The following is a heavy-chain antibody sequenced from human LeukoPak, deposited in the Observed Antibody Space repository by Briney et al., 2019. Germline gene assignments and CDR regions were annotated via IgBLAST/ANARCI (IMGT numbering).Heavy chain of an antibody. CDR1: GGSISTYY. CDR2: MKQDGSEK. J-gene: IGHJ4*02. Sequence: ETLSLTCTVSGGSISTYYWSWIRQPPGKGLEWVANMKQDGSEKYYVDSVKGRFTISRDNAKNSLYLEMNSLRVEDTAVYYCARDLGHTGYDLYDYWGQGTLVTVSS. CDR3: ARDLGHTGYDLYDY. D-gene: IGHD5-12*01. V-gene: IGHV3-7*01.